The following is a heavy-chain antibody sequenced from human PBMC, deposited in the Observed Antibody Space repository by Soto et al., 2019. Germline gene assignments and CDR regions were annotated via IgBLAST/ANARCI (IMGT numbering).Heavy chain of an antibody. CDR2: INHSGST. V-gene: IGHV4-34*01. D-gene: IGHD2-15*01. Sequence: SETLSLTCAVYGGSFSGYYWSWIRQPPGKGLEWIGEINHSGSTNYNPSLKSRVTISVDTSKNQFSLKLSSVTAADTAVYYCARGGGIPRHDCSGGSCYTEPYGYWGQGTLVTVSS. CDR1: GGSFSGYY. CDR3: ARGGGIPRHDCSGGSCYTEPYGY. J-gene: IGHJ4*02.